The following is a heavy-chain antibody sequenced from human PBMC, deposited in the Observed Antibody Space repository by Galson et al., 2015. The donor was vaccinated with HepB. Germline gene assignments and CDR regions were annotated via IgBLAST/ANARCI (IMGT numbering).Heavy chain of an antibody. Sequence: SVKVSFKASGYRFASHGISWVRQAPGQGLEWMGWISVRNGDTKYAQKVEDRILMTIDTSTDTVYMELRSLTSDDTAVYYCAREGVYADYVGFAQYFGVDVWGQGTTVIVSS. J-gene: IGHJ6*02. V-gene: IGHV1-18*04. D-gene: IGHD4-17*01. CDR1: GYRFASHG. CDR2: ISVRNGDT. CDR3: AREGVYADYVGFAQYFGVDV.